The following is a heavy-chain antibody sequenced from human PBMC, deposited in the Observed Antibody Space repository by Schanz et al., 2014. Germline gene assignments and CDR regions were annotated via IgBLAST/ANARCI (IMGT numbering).Heavy chain of an antibody. CDR3: ARGVRIDY. CDR2: LSGSGAGT. Sequence: GGSLRLSCAASGFTFSDYAMGWVRQTPGKGLEWVSTLSGSGAGTFYADSVKGRFTISRDNSKNTLYLQMNSLRGDDTAVYYCARGVRIDYWGQGTLVTVSS. J-gene: IGHJ4*02. D-gene: IGHD3-3*01. CDR1: GFTFSDYA. V-gene: IGHV3-23*01.